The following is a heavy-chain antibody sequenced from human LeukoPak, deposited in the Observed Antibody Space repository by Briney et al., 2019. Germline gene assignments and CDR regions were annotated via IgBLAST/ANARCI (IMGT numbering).Heavy chain of an antibody. CDR1: AFSFTSYY. V-gene: IGHV1-46*01. Sequence: ASVKVSCKASAFSFTSYYMHWVRQAPGQGLEWMGIINPSGDSTNYAQKFQGRVTITRDTSTSTVYVELSSLRSEDTAVYYCARDNSRSDSGTSYWWFDPWGQGTLVTVSS. J-gene: IGHJ5*02. CDR3: ARDNSRSDSGTSYWWFDP. D-gene: IGHD3-22*01. CDR2: INPSGDST.